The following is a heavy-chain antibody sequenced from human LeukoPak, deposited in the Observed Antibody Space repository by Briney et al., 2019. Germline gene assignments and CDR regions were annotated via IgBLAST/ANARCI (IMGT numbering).Heavy chain of an antibody. CDR1: GGTFSSYA. V-gene: IGHV1-69*13. J-gene: IGHJ5*02. CDR3: ASSYYGSGSYYNNRRHIHWFDP. CDR2: IIPIFGTA. Sequence: GASVKVSCKASGGTFSSYAISWVRQAPGQGLEWVGGIIPIFGTANYAQKFQGRVTITADESTSTAYMELSSLRSEDTAVYYCASSYYGSGSYYNNRRHIHWFDPWGQGTLVTVSS. D-gene: IGHD3-10*01.